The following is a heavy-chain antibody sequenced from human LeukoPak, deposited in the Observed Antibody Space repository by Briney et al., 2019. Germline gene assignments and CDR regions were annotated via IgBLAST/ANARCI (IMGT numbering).Heavy chain of an antibody. CDR1: GGSISSGSYY. V-gene: IGHV4-61*02. CDR2: IYTSGST. D-gene: IGHD3-10*01. Sequence: SQTLSLTCTVSGGSISSGSYYWSWIRQPAGKGLEWIGRIYTSGSTNYNPSLKSRVTISVDTSKNQFSLKLSSVTAADTAVYYCARGKWYYYGSGSPPGGAFVIWGQGTMVTVSS. J-gene: IGHJ3*02. CDR3: ARGKWYYYGSGSPPGGAFVI.